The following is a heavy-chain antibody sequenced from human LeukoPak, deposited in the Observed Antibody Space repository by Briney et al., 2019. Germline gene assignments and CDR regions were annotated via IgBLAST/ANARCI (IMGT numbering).Heavy chain of an antibody. D-gene: IGHD6-19*01. J-gene: IGHJ4*02. Sequence: GGSLRLSCAASGFTFSSYAMHWVRQAPGKGLEWVAVISYDGSNKYYADSVKGRFTISRDNSKNTLYLQMNSLRAEDTAVYYCARGSKQWLVEGPSGDWGQGTLVTVSS. CDR3: ARGSKQWLVEGPSGD. CDR2: ISYDGSNK. V-gene: IGHV3-30-3*01. CDR1: GFTFSSYA.